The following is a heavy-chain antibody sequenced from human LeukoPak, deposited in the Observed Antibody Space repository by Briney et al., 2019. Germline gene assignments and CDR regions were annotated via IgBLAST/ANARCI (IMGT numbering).Heavy chain of an antibody. Sequence: GGSLRLSCAASGFTFSSYWMHWVRQAPGEGLVWVSRINCDGSSTIYADSVKGRFTISRDNAKNTLYLQMNSLRAEDTAVYYCARDSGSSYYSEYFQHWGQGTLVTVSS. CDR2: INCDGSST. D-gene: IGHD6-13*01. J-gene: IGHJ1*01. CDR1: GFTFSSYW. V-gene: IGHV3-74*01. CDR3: ARDSGSSYYSEYFQH.